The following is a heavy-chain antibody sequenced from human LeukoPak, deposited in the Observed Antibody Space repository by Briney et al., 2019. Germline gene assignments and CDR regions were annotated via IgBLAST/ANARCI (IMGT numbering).Heavy chain of an antibody. J-gene: IGHJ4*02. Sequence: PGGSLRLSCAASGFTFSSYWMSWVRQAPGKGLEWVANIKQDGSEKYYVDSVKGRFTISRDNAKNSLYLQMNSLRAEDTAMYYCARIWVYGRVSYWGQGTLVTVSS. V-gene: IGHV3-7*01. CDR3: ARIWVYGRVSY. CDR2: IKQDGSEK. D-gene: IGHD3/OR15-3a*01. CDR1: GFTFSSYW.